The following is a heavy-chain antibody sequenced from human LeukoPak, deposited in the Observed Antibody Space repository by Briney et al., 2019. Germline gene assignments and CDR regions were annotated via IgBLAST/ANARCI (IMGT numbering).Heavy chain of an antibody. V-gene: IGHV3-21*01. CDR1: KFTFSRDS. CDR3: ARADGGYCSGGSCPYYFDY. CDR2: ISSSSSYI. J-gene: IGHJ4*02. D-gene: IGHD2-15*01. Sequence: PGGSLRLSCAASKFTFSRDSMNWVRQAPGKGLEWVSSISSSSSYIYYADSVKGRFTISRDNAKNSLYLQMNSLRAEDTAVYYCARADGGYCSGGSCPYYFDYWGQGTLVTVSS.